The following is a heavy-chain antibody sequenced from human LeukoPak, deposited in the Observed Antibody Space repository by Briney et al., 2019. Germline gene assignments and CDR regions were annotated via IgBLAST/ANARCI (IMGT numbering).Heavy chain of an antibody. D-gene: IGHD6-6*01. CDR1: GYTFTSYD. V-gene: IGHV1-8*01. Sequence: RASVKVSCKASGYTFTSYDINWVRQATGQGLEWMGWMNPNSGNTGYAQKFQGRVTMTRNTSISTAYMELSSLRSEDTAAYYCARSSKYSSSSGDFDYWGQGTLVTVSS. J-gene: IGHJ4*02. CDR3: ARSSKYSSSSGDFDY. CDR2: MNPNSGNT.